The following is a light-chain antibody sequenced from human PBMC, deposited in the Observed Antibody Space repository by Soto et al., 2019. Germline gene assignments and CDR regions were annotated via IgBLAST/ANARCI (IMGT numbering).Light chain of an antibody. J-gene: IGKJ1*01. CDR1: QSVSSY. CDR3: QLYDNSLRT. CDR2: DVS. Sequence: EIVLTQSPATLSLSPGERATLSCRASQSVSSYLAWYQQKPGQAPRLLMYDVSNRATGIPASFSGSGSGTDFTLSISRLEPEDFAVYYCQLYDNSLRTFGQGTKVEIK. V-gene: IGKV3-11*01.